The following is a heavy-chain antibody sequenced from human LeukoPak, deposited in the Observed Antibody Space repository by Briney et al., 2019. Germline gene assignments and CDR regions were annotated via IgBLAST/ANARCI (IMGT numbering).Heavy chain of an antibody. CDR1: GYTFTCYY. J-gene: IGHJ5*02. Sequence: GASVTVTCKASGYTFTCYYMHWVRLAHGQGLERMGIINPSGGSTSNAQKFQGRVTMTRDMSTSTVYMELSSLRSEDTAVYYGARDASTGIVVVISGRWFDPWGQGTLVTVAS. V-gene: IGHV1-46*01. CDR2: INPSGGST. D-gene: IGHD3-22*01. CDR3: ARDASTGIVVVISGRWFDP.